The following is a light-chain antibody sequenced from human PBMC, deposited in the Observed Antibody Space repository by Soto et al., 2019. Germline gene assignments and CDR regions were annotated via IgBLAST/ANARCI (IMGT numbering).Light chain of an antibody. CDR3: CSYAGNNNWV. CDR1: SSDVGGHNY. J-gene: IGLJ3*02. CDR2: QVT. V-gene: IGLV2-8*01. Sequence: QSVLTQPPSASGSPGHSVTISCTGTSSDVGGHNYVSWYQQHPGKAPKVMIYQVTKRPSGVPDRFSGSKSGNTASLTVSGLQAEDEADYYCCSYAGNNNWVFGGGTKLTVL.